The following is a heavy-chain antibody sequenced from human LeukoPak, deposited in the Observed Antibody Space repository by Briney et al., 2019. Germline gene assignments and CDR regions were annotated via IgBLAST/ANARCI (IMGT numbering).Heavy chain of an antibody. CDR2: FIGSGIST. J-gene: IGHJ6*02. V-gene: IGHV3-23*01. D-gene: IGHD2-15*01. CDR3: AIARYWSGGTCYYYYGMDV. CDR1: GPTFSNFA. Sequence: PGGSLRLSCAPSGPTFSNFAMSWARQAPGKGLDGVSAFIGSGISTDYADSVKGRFTISRENYQNTLYLQMNSLRAEDTAVYCCAIARYWSGGTCYYYYGMDVWGQGTTVTVSS.